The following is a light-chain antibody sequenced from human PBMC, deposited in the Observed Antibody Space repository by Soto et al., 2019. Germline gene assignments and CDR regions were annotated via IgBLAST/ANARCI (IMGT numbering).Light chain of an antibody. CDR2: DAS. Sequence: EIVMTQSPATLSLSTAEIPTLSCGASKSVRHNLAWYQHRPGQAPRLLIYDASSRATGIPARFSGSGSGTDFTLTISSLEPEDFAVYYCQQHSNWPLTFGGGTKVDI. J-gene: IGKJ4*01. CDR3: QQHSNWPLT. CDR1: KSVRHN. V-gene: IGKV3-11*01.